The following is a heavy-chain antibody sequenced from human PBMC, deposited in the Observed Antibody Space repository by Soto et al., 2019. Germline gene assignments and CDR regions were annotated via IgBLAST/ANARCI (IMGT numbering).Heavy chain of an antibody. CDR3: ARVKGNFDY. Sequence: GGSLRLSCAASGFTFSSYSMNWVRQAPGKGLEWVSYISSSSSTIYYADSVKGRFTISRDNAKNSLYLQMNSLRDGDTAVYYCARVKGNFDYWGQGTLVTVSS. CDR1: GFTFSSYS. J-gene: IGHJ4*02. V-gene: IGHV3-48*02. D-gene: IGHD3-10*01. CDR2: ISSSSSTI.